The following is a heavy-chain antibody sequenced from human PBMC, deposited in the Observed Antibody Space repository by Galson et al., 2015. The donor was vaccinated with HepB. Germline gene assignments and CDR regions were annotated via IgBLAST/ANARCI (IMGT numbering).Heavy chain of an antibody. CDR1: GFTSSSYA. CDR2: ISSDGSNK. Sequence: SLRLSCAASGFTSSSYAMHWVRQAPGKGLEWVAVISSDGSNKYYADSVKGRFTISRDNSKNTLYLQMNSLRAEDTAVYYCARDPKGSGYYYNSSGYFDYWGQGTLVTVSS. D-gene: IGHD3-22*01. J-gene: IGHJ4*02. V-gene: IGHV3-30-3*01. CDR3: ARDPKGSGYYYNSSGYFDY.